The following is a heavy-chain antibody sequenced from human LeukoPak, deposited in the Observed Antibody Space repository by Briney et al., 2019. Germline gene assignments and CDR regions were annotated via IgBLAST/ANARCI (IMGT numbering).Heavy chain of an antibody. CDR3: ARLLYGSGSPNWFDP. CDR2: INPNSGGT. J-gene: IGHJ5*02. CDR1: GYTFTGYY. D-gene: IGHD3-10*01. V-gene: IGHV1-2*02. Sequence: ASVKVSCKASGYTFTGYYMHWVRQTPGQGLEWMGWINPNSGGTNYAQKFQGRVTMTRDTSISTAYMELSSLKASDTAMYYCARLLYGSGSPNWFDPWGQGTLVTVSS.